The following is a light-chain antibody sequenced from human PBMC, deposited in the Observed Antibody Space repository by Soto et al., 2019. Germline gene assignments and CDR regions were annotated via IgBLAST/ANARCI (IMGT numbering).Light chain of an antibody. Sequence: EIVLTQSPSTLSLSQGARSAVSCRASQSVSSYLAWYQQKPGQAPRLLIYDASNRATGIPARFSGSGSGTDFTLTISSLEPEDFAVYYCQQRSNWPTFGQGTRLEI. CDR1: QSVSSY. V-gene: IGKV3-11*01. CDR3: QQRSNWPT. CDR2: DAS. J-gene: IGKJ5*01.